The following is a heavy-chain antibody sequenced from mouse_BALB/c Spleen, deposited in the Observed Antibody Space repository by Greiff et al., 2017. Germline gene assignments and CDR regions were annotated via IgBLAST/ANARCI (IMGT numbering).Heavy chain of an antibody. CDR2: ISYSGST. J-gene: IGHJ2*01. D-gene: IGHD2-10*01. Sequence: EVHLVESGPRLVKPSQTLSLTCSVTGDSITSGYWNWIRKFPGNKLEYMGYISYSGSTYYNPSLKSRISITRDTSKNQYYLQLNSVTTEDTATYYCARYKAYYGNFCFDDWGEGTTLPVSS. V-gene: IGHV3-8*02. CDR1: GDSITSGY. CDR3: ARYKAYYGNFCFDD.